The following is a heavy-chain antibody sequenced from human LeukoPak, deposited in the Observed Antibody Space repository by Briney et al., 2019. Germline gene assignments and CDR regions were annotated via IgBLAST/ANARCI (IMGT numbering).Heavy chain of an antibody. CDR2: IYHSGST. J-gene: IGHJ4*02. D-gene: IGHD3-3*01. CDR1: GYSISSGYY. CDR3: ATLLSDFWSGYPMFDY. V-gene: IGHV4-38-2*02. Sequence: SETLSLTCTVSGYSISSGYYWGWIRQPPGKGMEWIGCIYHSGSTYYNPSLKGRVTISVDTSKNQFSLKLSSVTAADTAVYYCATLLSDFWSGYPMFDYWGQGTLVTVSS.